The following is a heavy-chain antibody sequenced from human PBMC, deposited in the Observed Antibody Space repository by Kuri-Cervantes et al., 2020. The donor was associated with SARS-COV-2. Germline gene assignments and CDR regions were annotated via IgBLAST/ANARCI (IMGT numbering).Heavy chain of an antibody. CDR3: AKDRRWVGAEKYYFVY. D-gene: IGHD1-26*01. J-gene: IGHJ4*02. CDR1: GFTFSSYA. CDR2: ISYDGSNK. Sequence: GESLKISCAASGFTFSSYAMHWVRQAPGKGLEWVAVISYDGSNKYYADSVKGRFTISRDDSKNTLYLQMNSLRAEDTAVYYCAKDRRWVGAEKYYFVYWGQGTLVTVSS. V-gene: IGHV3-30-3*01.